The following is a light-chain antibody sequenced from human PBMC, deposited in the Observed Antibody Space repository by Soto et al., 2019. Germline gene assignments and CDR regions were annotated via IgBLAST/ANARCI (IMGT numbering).Light chain of an antibody. CDR2: AAS. CDR3: QQYYILPRT. J-gene: IGKJ1*01. Sequence: VISLTHAPFLLSATPIDIATISFRMSQGISSYLAWYQQRPGKAPEILIYAASTLQSGVPSRFSGSGSGTDFTLTISGLQSEDFATYYCQQYYILPRTLREGANV. CDR1: QGISSY. V-gene: IGKV1D-8*01.